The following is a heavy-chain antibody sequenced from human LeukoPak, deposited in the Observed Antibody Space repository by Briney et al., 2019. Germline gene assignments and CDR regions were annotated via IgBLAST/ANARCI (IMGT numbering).Heavy chain of an antibody. CDR2: IYPGDSDT. D-gene: IGHD1-26*01. CDR3: ARSREYRGSQYYFDY. CDR1: GYSFTSYW. V-gene: IGHV5-51*01. J-gene: IGHJ4*02. Sequence: GESLKISCQGSGYSFTSYWIGWVRQMPGKGLEWMGIIYPGDSDTTYSPSFQGQVTISADKSISTAYLQWSSLKASDTAMYYCARSREYRGSQYYFDYGGQGTLVTFSS.